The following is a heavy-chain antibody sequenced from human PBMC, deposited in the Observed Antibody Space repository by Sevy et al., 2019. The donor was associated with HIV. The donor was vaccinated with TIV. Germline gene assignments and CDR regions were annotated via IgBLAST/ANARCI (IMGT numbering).Heavy chain of an antibody. D-gene: IGHD1-1*01. Sequence: GGSLRLSCAASGFTFNFFSMHWVRQAPGKGLEWVATISFDGSNEHYADSVKDRFTISRDNSKNSLFLQMNSLRADDSAVYYCALERLSSAVAEYFHNWGQGTLVTVSS. J-gene: IGHJ1*01. CDR3: ALERLSSAVAEYFHN. CDR1: GFTFNFFS. CDR2: ISFDGSNE. V-gene: IGHV3-30-3*01.